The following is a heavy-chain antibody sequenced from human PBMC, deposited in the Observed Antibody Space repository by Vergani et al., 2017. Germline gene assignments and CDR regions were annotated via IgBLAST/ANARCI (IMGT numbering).Heavy chain of an antibody. CDR3: ARDRGIVVVTSGLDY. J-gene: IGHJ4*02. CDR2: ISSSSSYI. Sequence: EVQLVESGGGLVKPGGSLRLSCAASGFTFSSYSMNWVRQAPGKGLEWVSSISSSSSYIYYADSVKGRFTISRDNAKNSLYLQMNSLRAEDTAVYYCARDRGIVVVTSGLDYWGQGTLVTVSS. V-gene: IGHV3-21*01. D-gene: IGHD3-22*01. CDR1: GFTFSSYS.